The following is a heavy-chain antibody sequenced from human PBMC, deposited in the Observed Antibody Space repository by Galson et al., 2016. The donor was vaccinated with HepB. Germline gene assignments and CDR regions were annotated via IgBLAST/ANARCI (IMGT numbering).Heavy chain of an antibody. D-gene: IGHD2-2*01. V-gene: IGHV4-34*01. CDR3: ARGLKRPYCTSASCYLRAMDV. CDR1: DGSFSGYY. Sequence: ETLSLTCVVHDGSFSGYYWTWILQPPGKGLEWIGEVNHGAGTKYSPSLKSRVTISSDTSKNHFSLNLTSVTAADTAVYFCARGLKRPYCTSASCYLRAMDVWGQGTTVTVSS. J-gene: IGHJ6*02. CDR2: VNHGAGT.